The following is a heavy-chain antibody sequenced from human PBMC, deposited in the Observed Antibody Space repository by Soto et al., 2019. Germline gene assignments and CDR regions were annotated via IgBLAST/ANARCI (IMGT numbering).Heavy chain of an antibody. CDR2: IVSSGAM. CDR1: GASVRSSRFY. CDR3: ARQETASGSHYLSPFGP. J-gene: IGHJ4*02. D-gene: IGHD2-21*02. V-gene: IGHV4-39*01. Sequence: PXETLSLTCRVSGASVRSSRFYWGWIRQTRGKGLEWIGSIVSSGAMHPNPSLRSRIDISLDSSQNKLSLDLFSVTAADTSVYYCARQETASGSHYLSPFGPWGQGLLVTVSS.